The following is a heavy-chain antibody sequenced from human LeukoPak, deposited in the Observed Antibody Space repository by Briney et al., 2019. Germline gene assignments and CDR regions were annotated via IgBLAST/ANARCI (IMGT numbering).Heavy chain of an antibody. D-gene: IGHD3-10*01. CDR1: GGSITSYY. V-gene: IGHV4-59*01. CDR2: IYYSGSA. CDR3: ARGGYYGSGNDFRFDP. Sequence: SETLSLTCTVSGGSITSYYWSWIRQPPGKGLEWIGYIYYSGSANYNPSLKSRVTISVDTSKNRFSLKLSSVTAADTAVYYCARGGYYGSGNDFRFDPWGQGTLVTVSS. J-gene: IGHJ5*02.